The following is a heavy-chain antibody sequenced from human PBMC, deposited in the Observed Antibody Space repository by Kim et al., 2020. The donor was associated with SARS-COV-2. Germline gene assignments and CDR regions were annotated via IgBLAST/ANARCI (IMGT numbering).Heavy chain of an antibody. D-gene: IGHD3-3*01. J-gene: IGHJ4*02. CDR3: ARGHPRVIYDFWSGYHHVDY. V-gene: IGHV4-34*01. Sequence: RVTISVDTSKNQFSLKLSSVTAADTAVYYCARGHPRVIYDFWSGYHHVDYWGQGTLVTVSS.